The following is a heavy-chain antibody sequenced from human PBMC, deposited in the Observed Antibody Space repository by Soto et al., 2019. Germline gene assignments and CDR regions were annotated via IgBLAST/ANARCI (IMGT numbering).Heavy chain of an antibody. CDR2: IWYDGSNK. CDR1: GFTFSSYG. V-gene: IGHV3-33*01. D-gene: IGHD1-7*01. CDR3: ARDTITGTPFDY. Sequence: PGGSLRLSCAASGFTFSSYGMHWVRQAPGKGLEWVAVIWYDGSNKYYADSVKGRFTISRDNSKNTLYLQMNSLRAEDTAVYYCARDTITGTPFDYWGQGTLVTVSS. J-gene: IGHJ4*02.